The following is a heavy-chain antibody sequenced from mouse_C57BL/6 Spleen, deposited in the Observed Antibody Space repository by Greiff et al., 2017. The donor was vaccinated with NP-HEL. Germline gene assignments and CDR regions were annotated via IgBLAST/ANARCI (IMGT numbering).Heavy chain of an antibody. V-gene: IGHV1-82*01. J-gene: IGHJ3*01. CDR2: IYPGDGDT. CDR3: ATGGSAWFAY. Sequence: QVQLKQSGPELVKPGASVKISCKASGYAFSSSWMNWVKQRPGKGLEWIGRIYPGDGDTNYIGKFKGKATLTADKSSSTAYMQLSSLTSEDSAVYFCATGGSAWFAYWGQGTRVTVSA. CDR1: GYAFSSSW.